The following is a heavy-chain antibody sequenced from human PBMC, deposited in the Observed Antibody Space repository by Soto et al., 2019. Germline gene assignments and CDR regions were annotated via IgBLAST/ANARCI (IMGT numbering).Heavy chain of an antibody. CDR1: GYTFTSYG. CDR3: ATSGYSSGWEFDY. J-gene: IGHJ4*02. V-gene: IGHV1-18*01. CDR2: ISAYNGNT. Sequence: GASVKVSCKASGYTFTSYGISWVRQAPGQGLEWMGWISAYNGNTNYAQKLQGRVTMTTDTSTSTAYVELRSLRSDDTAVYYCATSGYSSGWEFDYWRQGTLVTVSS. D-gene: IGHD6-19*01.